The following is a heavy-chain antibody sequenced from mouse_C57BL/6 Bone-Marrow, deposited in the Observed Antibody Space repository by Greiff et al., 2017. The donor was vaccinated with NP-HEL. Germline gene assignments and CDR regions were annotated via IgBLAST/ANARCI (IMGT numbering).Heavy chain of an antibody. D-gene: IGHD4-1*01. CDR3: ARHGTGYY. J-gene: IGHJ2*01. CDR2: ISSGGSYT. V-gene: IGHV5-6*01. CDR1: GFTFSSYG. Sequence: VQLKESGGDLVKPGGSLKLSCAASGFTFSSYGMSWVRQTPDKRLEWVATISSGGSYTYYPDSVKGRFTFSRDNAKNTLYMQMSSLKSEDTAMYYCARHGTGYYWGQGTTLTVSS.